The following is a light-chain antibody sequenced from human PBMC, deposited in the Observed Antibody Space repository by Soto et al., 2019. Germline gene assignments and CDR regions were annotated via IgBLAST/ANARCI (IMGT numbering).Light chain of an antibody. J-gene: IGKJ1*01. Sequence: DIQMTQSPSTLSGSVGDRVTITCRASETISSWLAWYQQKPGKAPKLLIYKASTLKSGAPSWVPSRFSGSGSGTEVTLTISSLQPDDFATYYCHQYNSNLWTFGQGTKVDI. CDR2: KAS. CDR3: HQYNSNLWT. CDR1: ETISSW. V-gene: IGKV1-5*03.